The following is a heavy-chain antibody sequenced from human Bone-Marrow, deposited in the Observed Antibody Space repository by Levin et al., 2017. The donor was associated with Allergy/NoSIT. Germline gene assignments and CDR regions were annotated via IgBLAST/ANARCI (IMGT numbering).Heavy chain of an antibody. Sequence: ASVKVSCKASGYTFTSYAMHWVRQAPGQRLEWMGWINAGNGNTKYSQKFQGRVTITRDTSASTAYMELSSLRSEDTAVYYCARGGDYDFWSGYYTGWFDPWGQGTLVTVSS. CDR1: GYTFTSYA. CDR2: INAGNGNT. CDR3: ARGGDYDFWSGYYTGWFDP. V-gene: IGHV1-3*01. J-gene: IGHJ5*02. D-gene: IGHD3-3*01.